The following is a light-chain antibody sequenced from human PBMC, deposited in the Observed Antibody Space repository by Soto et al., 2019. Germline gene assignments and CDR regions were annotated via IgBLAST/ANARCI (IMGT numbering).Light chain of an antibody. CDR2: VNT. V-gene: IGLV1-40*01. CDR1: SSNIGSRYD. CDR3: ATWDDGLNGPLYV. Sequence: QSVLTQPPSVSGARGQRVTISCTGSSSNIGSRYDVNWYQQLPGTAPKLLIYVNTKRPSGVPDRFSGSKSVTSASLAISGLQSEDEAEYYCATWDDGLNGPLYVFGSGTKLTVL. J-gene: IGLJ1*01.